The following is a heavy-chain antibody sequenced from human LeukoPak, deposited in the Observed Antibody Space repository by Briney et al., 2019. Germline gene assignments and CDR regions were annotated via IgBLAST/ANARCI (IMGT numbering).Heavy chain of an antibody. D-gene: IGHD2-2*01. J-gene: IGHJ4*02. CDR2: ISYDGSNK. CDR1: GFTFSSYG. CDR3: AKDLPAAYFDY. Sequence: PGRSLRLSCAASGFTFSSYGMHWVRQAPGKGLEWVAVISYDGSNKYYADSVKGRFTISRDNSKNTLYMQMNSLGAEDTAVYYCAKDLPAAYFDYWGQGTLVTVSS. V-gene: IGHV3-30*18.